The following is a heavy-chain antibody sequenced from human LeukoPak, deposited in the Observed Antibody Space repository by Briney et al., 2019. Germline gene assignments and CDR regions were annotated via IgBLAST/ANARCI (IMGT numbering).Heavy chain of an antibody. J-gene: IGHJ5*02. Sequence: PSETLPLTCTVSGGSISSYSWSWIRRPPGKGLEWIGYIYYSGNTNYNPSLKSRVTISVATSKNHFSLKLSSVTAADTAVYYCATLSGGTYNWFDPWGQGTLVTVSS. D-gene: IGHD2-8*02. CDR2: IYYSGNT. V-gene: IGHV4-59*01. CDR3: ATLSGGTYNWFDP. CDR1: GGSISSYS.